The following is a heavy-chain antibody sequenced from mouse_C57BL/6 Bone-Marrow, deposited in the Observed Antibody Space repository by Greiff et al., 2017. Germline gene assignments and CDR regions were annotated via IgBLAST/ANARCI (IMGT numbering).Heavy chain of an antibody. V-gene: IGHV1-55*01. CDR1: GYTFTSYW. D-gene: IGHD2-5*01. CDR3: ARRYYNNCWYFDV. J-gene: IGHJ1*03. CDR2: IYPGSGST. Sequence: QVQLQQPGAELVKPGASVKMSCTASGYTFTSYWITWVKQRPGQGLEWIGDIYPGSGSTNYNEKFKSKATLTVDTSSSTAYMQLSSLTSVDSAVYYWARRYYNNCWYFDVWGTGTTVTVSS.